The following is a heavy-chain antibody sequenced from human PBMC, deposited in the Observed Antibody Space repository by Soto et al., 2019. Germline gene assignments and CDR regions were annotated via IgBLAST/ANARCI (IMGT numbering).Heavy chain of an antibody. J-gene: IGHJ6*03. CDR1: GFTFSSYG. D-gene: IGHD3-9*01. CDR3: AKSGDRYYDILTGYYTYSYYYYMDV. Sequence: GGSLRLSCAASGFTFSSYGMHWVRQAPGKGLEWVAVISYDGSNKYYADSVKGRFTISRDNSKNTLYLQMNSLRAEDTAVYYCAKSGDRYYDILTGYYTYSYYYYMDVWGKGTTVTVSS. CDR2: ISYDGSNK. V-gene: IGHV3-30*18.